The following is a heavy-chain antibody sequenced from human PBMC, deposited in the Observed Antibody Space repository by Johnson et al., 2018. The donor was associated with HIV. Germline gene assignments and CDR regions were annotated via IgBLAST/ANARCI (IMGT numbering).Heavy chain of an antibody. V-gene: IGHV3-74*01. Sequence: VQLVESGGGLVQAGGSLRLSCAASGFTFSSYWMHWVRQAPGKGLVWVSRISSDGSGTSYADSVKGRFTISRDNAKNTLYLQMSSLRAEDTAVYYCAREKYNWNDGMFDGIDLWGQGTMVTVSS. CDR1: GFTFSSYW. D-gene: IGHD1-1*01. J-gene: IGHJ3*01. CDR2: ISSDGSGT. CDR3: AREKYNWNDGMFDGIDL.